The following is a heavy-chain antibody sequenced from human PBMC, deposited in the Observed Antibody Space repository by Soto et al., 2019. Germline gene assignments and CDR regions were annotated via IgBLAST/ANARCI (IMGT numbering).Heavy chain of an antibody. V-gene: IGHV1-46*01. CDR2: INPSGGST. D-gene: IGHD5-12*01. CDR3: ARNPGEIKRPNGWLRFGFDY. J-gene: IGHJ4*02. Sequence: ASVKVSCKASGYTFTSYYMHWVRQAPGQGLEWMGIINPSGGSTSYAQKFQGRVTMIRDTSTSTVYMELSSLRSEDTAVYYCARNPGEIKRPNGWLRFGFDYWGQGTLVTVSS. CDR1: GYTFTSYY.